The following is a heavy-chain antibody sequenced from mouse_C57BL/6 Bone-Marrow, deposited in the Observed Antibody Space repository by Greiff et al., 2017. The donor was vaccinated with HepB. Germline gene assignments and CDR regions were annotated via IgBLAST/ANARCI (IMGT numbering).Heavy chain of an antibody. D-gene: IGHD2-3*01. CDR1: GFNIKDDY. CDR2: IDPENGDT. CDR3: TTCSYDSYYVDYAMDY. J-gene: IGHJ4*01. Sequence: VQLQQSGAELVRPGASVKLSCTASGFNIKDDYMHWVKQRPEQGLEWIGWIDPENGDTEYAPKFQGKATITAATSSNTADLQLSSLTSEDTAVYYYTTCSYDSYYVDYAMDYWGQGTSVTVSS. V-gene: IGHV14-4*01.